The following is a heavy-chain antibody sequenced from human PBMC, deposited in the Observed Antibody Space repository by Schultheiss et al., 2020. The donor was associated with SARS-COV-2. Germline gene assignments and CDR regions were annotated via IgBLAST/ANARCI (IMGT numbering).Heavy chain of an antibody. CDR3: ARMYLKNDAFDI. V-gene: IGHV2-5*01. D-gene: IGHD2-8*01. J-gene: IGHJ3*02. CDR1: GGSISSGGYY. CDR2: IYWNDDK. Sequence: TLSLTCTVSGGSISSGGYYWSWIRQPPGKALEWLAVIYWNDDKRYSPSLQSRVTITKYTSKNQVVLTMTNMDPVDTATYYCARMYLKNDAFDIWGQGTMVTVAS.